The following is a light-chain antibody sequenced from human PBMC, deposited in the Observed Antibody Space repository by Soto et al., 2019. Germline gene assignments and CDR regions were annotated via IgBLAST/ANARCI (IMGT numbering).Light chain of an antibody. J-gene: IGLJ1*01. CDR3: QSYDSSLSGSYV. CDR1: SSNIGAGYD. V-gene: IGLV1-40*01. CDR2: GNN. Sequence: QSVLTQPRSVSGAPGQRVTISCTGSSSNIGAGYDVHWYQRLPGTAPKVLIYGNNNRPSGVPDRFSGSQSGTSASLAITGLQAVDEADYYCQSYDSSLSGSYVFGTGTKVTVL.